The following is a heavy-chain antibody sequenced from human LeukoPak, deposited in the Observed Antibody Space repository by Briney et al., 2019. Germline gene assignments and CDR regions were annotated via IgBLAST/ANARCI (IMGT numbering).Heavy chain of an antibody. CDR1: GGSISSSSYY. J-gene: IGHJ4*02. D-gene: IGHD2-2*02. V-gene: IGHV4-39*07. CDR3: ARQIAAIFDY. Sequence: SETLSLTCTVSGGSISSSSYYWGWIRQPPGRGLEWIGSIYYSGSTYYNPSLKSRVTISVDTSKNQFSLKLSSVTAADTAVSYLARQIAAIFDYRGQGTLVTVSS. CDR2: IYYSGST.